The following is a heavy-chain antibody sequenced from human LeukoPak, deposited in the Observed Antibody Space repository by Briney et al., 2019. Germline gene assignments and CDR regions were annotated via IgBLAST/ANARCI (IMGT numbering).Heavy chain of an antibody. D-gene: IGHD6-13*01. CDR1: GGSISSYY. V-gene: IGHV4-59*01. CDR2: IYYSGST. CDR3: AREAAAGKTDY. J-gene: IGHJ4*02. Sequence: SETLSLTCTVSGGSISSYYWSWIRQPPGKGLEWIGYIYYSGSTNYNPSLKSRVTISVDTSKNQFSLKLSSVTAADTAVYCCAREAAAGKTDYWGQGTLVTVSS.